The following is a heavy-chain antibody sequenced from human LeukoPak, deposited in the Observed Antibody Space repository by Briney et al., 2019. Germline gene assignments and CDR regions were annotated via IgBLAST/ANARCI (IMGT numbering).Heavy chain of an antibody. D-gene: IGHD5-18*01. CDR3: ARDKDTAMAPTGY. Sequence: ASVKVSCKASGGTFSSYAISWVRQAPGQGLEWMGRIIPILGIANYAQKFQGRVTITADKSTSTAYMELSSLRSEDTAVYYCARDKDTAMAPTGYWGQGTLVTVSS. V-gene: IGHV1-69*04. CDR1: GGTFSSYA. J-gene: IGHJ4*02. CDR2: IIPILGIA.